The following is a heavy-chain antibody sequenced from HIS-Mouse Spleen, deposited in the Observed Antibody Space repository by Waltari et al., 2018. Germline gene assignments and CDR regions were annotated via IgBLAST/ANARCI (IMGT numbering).Heavy chain of an antibody. D-gene: IGHD6-13*01. Sequence: QLQLQESGPGLVKPSDTLSLTCTVSGGSISSSSNYWGWSRQPPGKGLEWIGSNYSGSTYYNPSLKSRVTISVDTSKTQFSLKLSSVTAADTAVYYCAREIPYSSSWYDWYFDLWGRGTLVTVSS. J-gene: IGHJ2*01. CDR3: AREIPYSSSWYDWYFDL. CDR1: GGSISSSSNY. CDR2: NYSGST. V-gene: IGHV4-39*07.